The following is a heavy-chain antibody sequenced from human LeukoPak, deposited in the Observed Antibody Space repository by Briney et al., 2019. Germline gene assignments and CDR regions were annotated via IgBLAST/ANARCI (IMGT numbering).Heavy chain of an antibody. J-gene: IGHJ4*02. V-gene: IGHV4-59*01. CDR1: GGSISSYY. CDR2: IYYSGSF. Sequence: PETPSLTCTVSGGSISSYYWSWIWQPPGKGLEWIGYIYYSGSFNYNPSLKSRVTISADTSKKQFSMKLSSVTAADTAVYYCARSPDGYRYTYFDYWGQGTLVTVSS. D-gene: IGHD5-18*01. CDR3: ARSPDGYRYTYFDY.